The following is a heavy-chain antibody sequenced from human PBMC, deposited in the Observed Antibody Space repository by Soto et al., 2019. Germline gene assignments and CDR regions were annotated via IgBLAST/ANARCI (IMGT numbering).Heavy chain of an antibody. J-gene: IGHJ4*02. V-gene: IGHV4-4*02. Sequence: SETLSLTCAVSGGSIISSNWWNWVRQPPGKGLEWIGEIYHSGSTYYKPSLKSRVAMSVDTSKNQFSLKLTSATAADTAVYYCARRDWSGSTSHFYFDYWGQGVLVTVS. CDR2: IYHSGST. D-gene: IGHD3-9*01. CDR1: GGSIISSNW. CDR3: ARRDWSGSTSHFYFDY.